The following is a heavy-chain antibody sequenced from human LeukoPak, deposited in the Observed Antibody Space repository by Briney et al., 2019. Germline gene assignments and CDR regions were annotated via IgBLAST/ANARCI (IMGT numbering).Heavy chain of an antibody. Sequence: RASVKVSCKASGFTFSNSAIHWVRQARGQRLEWIGWIVVGSGDTEYAQKFQGGVSITRDMSTSTAHMELSSLISEDTAVYFCAAGDRGSHTLDYWGQGSLVTVSS. CDR1: GFTFSNSA. J-gene: IGHJ4*02. CDR2: IVVGSGDT. D-gene: IGHD1-26*01. V-gene: IGHV1-58*02. CDR3: AAGDRGSHTLDY.